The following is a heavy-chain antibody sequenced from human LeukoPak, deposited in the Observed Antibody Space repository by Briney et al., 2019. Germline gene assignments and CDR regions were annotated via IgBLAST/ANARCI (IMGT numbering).Heavy chain of an antibody. CDR1: GGSISSTTYY. CDR3: ARVDSSGYDTRGWFDP. D-gene: IGHD5-12*01. CDR2: IYKTGST. Sequence: SETLSLTCTVSGGSISSTTYYWAWIRQPPGKGLEWIGSIYKTGSTNYSPSLKSRVFISVDTSNNQFSLKLSSVTAADTAVYHCARVDSSGYDTRGWFDPWGQGTLVTVSS. V-gene: IGHV4-39*07. J-gene: IGHJ5*02.